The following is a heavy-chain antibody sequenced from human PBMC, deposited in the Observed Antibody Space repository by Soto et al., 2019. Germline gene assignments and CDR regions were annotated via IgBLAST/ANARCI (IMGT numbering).Heavy chain of an antibody. CDR3: TTLGHYYDSSPLDF. Sequence: GSLRLSCAASGFTFGNAWMNWVRQAPGKGLEWVGRIKSKTDGGTTDYAAPVKGRFTISRDDSKNTLFLQMNSLKTEDTAMYYCTTLGHYYDSSPLDFSGQGTTVTVSS. V-gene: IGHV3-15*07. CDR1: GFTFGNAW. CDR2: IKSKTDGGTT. D-gene: IGHD3-22*01. J-gene: IGHJ6*02.